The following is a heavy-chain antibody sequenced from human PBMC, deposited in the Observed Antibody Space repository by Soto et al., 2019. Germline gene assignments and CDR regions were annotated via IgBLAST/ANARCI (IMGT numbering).Heavy chain of an antibody. J-gene: IGHJ6*02. V-gene: IGHV1-69*12. CDR2: IIPNFATA. Sequence: QVQLVQSGAEVKKPGSSVKVSCKASGGTFSSYAINWVRQAPGQGLEWMGGIIPNFATADYAQKFQGRVTIPADESTSTANMELSSLRSADTAVYYCAQCLLGVNYYYGKDVWGQGTTVTVSS. CDR3: AQCLLGVNYYYGKDV. D-gene: IGHD3-16*01. CDR1: GGTFSSYA.